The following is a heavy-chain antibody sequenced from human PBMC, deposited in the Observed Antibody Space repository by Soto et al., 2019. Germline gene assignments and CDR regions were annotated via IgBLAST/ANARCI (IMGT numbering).Heavy chain of an antibody. V-gene: IGHV3-74*01. Sequence: EVQLVESGGGLVQPGGSLRLSCEASRGAFGDYWMHWVRQAPGKGLVWVSRINRDANDIIYADSVKGRFTASRDNAKNMVFLQMNSLRVEATAVYYCAGDVPHNWVDSWGQGTLVTVSS. CDR1: RGAFGDYW. CDR2: INRDANDI. D-gene: IGHD3-10*02. CDR3: AGDVPHNWVDS. J-gene: IGHJ5*01.